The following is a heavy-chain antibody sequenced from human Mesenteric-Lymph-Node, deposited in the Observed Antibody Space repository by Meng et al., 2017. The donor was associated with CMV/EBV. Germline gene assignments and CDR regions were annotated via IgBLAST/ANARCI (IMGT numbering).Heavy chain of an antibody. CDR2: IRYDGSNK. CDR3: ARGQGYYYGMDV. V-gene: IGHV3-30*02. Sequence: GGSLRLSCAASGFTFSSYGMHWVRQAPGKGLEWVAFIRYDGSNKYYADSVKGRFTISRDNSKNTLYLQMNSLRAEDTALYYCARGQGYYYGMDVWGQGTTVTVSS. J-gene: IGHJ6*02. CDR1: GFTFSSYG.